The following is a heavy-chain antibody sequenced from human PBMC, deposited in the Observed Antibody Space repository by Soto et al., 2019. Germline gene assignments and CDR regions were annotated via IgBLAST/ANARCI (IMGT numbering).Heavy chain of an antibody. CDR2: IYYSGST. D-gene: IGHD2-2*01. Sequence: QVQLQESGPGLVKPSQTLSLTCTVSGGSISSGGYYWSWIRQHPGKGLEWIGYIYYSGSTYYNPSLKRRVTIPVDTSKNQFSLKLSSVTAADTAVYYCARDRGRCSSTSCAGFYFDYWGQGTLVTVSS. J-gene: IGHJ4*02. CDR1: GGSISSGGYY. V-gene: IGHV4-31*03. CDR3: ARDRGRCSSTSCAGFYFDY.